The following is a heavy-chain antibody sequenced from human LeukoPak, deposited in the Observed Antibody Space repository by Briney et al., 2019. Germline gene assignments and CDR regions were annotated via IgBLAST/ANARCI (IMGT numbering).Heavy chain of an antibody. Sequence: GGSLRLSCAASGFTFSSYWMNWVRQAPGKGLEWISYISSSSSSIYYADSVKGRFTISRDNAKNSLYLQMNSLRAEDTAVYYCARDSSLFRSEGAFDIWGQGTMVTVSS. CDR2: ISSSSSSI. D-gene: IGHD3-3*01. J-gene: IGHJ3*02. CDR1: GFTFSSYW. V-gene: IGHV3-48*01. CDR3: ARDSSLFRSEGAFDI.